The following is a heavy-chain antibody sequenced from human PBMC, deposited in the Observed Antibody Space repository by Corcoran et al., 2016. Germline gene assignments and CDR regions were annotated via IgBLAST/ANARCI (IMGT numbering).Heavy chain of an antibody. Sequence: QVQLVQSGAEVKKPGASVKVSCKASGYTFTSYGISWVRQAPGQGLEWMGWISAYNGNTNYAQKLQGRVTMTTDTSTSTAYMELRSLRSDDTAVYYCARVWYDILTGYYYGMDVWGQGTTVTVSS. J-gene: IGHJ6*02. CDR3: ARVWYDILTGYYYGMDV. CDR1: GYTFTSYG. D-gene: IGHD3-9*01. CDR2: ISAYNGNT. V-gene: IGHV1-18*01.